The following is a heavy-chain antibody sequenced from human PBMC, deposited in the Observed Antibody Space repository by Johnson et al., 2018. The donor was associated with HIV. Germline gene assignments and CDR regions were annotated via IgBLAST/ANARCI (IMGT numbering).Heavy chain of an antibody. CDR3: AKDIHPRWLQPMGAFDI. CDR2: INWNSGRI. Sequence: VQLVESGGGLVQPGRSLRLSCAASGFTFDDYAMHWVRQAPGKGLEWVSGINWNSGRIGYADYVKGRFTITRDNAKNPLELKINSLRAEDTALYYCAKDIHPRWLQPMGAFDIWGQGTMVTVSS. J-gene: IGHJ3*02. V-gene: IGHV3-9*01. CDR1: GFTFDDYA. D-gene: IGHD5-24*01.